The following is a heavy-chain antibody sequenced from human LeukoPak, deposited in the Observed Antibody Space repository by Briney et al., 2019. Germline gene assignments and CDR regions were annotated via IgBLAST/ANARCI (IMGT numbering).Heavy chain of an antibody. CDR2: INPSGGTT. Sequence: ASVKVSFKASGYTFTSYYMHWVRQAPGQGLEWMGIINPSGGTTGYAQKFQGRVTMTRDMSTSTVYMELSSLRSDDTAVYYCARAHCSGGACPNWFDPWGQGTLVTVSS. CDR3: ARAHCSGGACPNWFDP. J-gene: IGHJ5*02. D-gene: IGHD2-15*01. CDR1: GYTFTSYY. V-gene: IGHV1-46*01.